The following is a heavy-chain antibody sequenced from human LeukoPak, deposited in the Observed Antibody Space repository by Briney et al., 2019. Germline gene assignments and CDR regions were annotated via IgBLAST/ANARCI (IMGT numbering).Heavy chain of an antibody. J-gene: IGHJ4*02. D-gene: IGHD3-10*01. CDR3: ARGRTGYYGSGSYSVYFDY. CDR2: INHSGST. CDR1: GGSFSGYY. Sequence: SETLSLICAVYGGSFSGYYWSWIRQPPGKGLEWIGEINHSGSTNYNPSLKSRVTISVDTSKNQFSLKLSSVTAADTAVYYCARGRTGYYGSGSYSVYFDYWGQGTLVTVSS. V-gene: IGHV4-34*01.